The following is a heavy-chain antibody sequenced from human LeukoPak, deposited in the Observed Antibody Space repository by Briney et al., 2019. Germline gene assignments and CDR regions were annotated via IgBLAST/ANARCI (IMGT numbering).Heavy chain of an antibody. Sequence: SETLSLTCAVYGGSFSGYYWSWIRQPPGKGLEWIGGINHSGSTNYNPSLKSRVTISVDTSKDQFSLKLSSMTAADTGVYLCARFTPFYYGSGRLNAYYFDYWGQGTLVTVSS. J-gene: IGHJ4*02. CDR2: INHSGST. V-gene: IGHV4-34*01. CDR3: ARFTPFYYGSGRLNAYYFDY. D-gene: IGHD3-10*01. CDR1: GGSFSGYY.